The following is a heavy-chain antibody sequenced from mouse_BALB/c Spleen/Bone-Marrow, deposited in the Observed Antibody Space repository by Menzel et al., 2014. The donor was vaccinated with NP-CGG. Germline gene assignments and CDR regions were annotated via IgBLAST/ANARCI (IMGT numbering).Heavy chain of an antibody. CDR3: AGPGNSGYHDN. J-gene: IGHJ2*01. D-gene: IGHD1-2*01. Sequence: EVKLMESGGGLVQPGGSLNLACVASGFDFSRYWMSWARQAPGKGQEWIGEINPGSNTINYSPSLKDKFIISRDNAKNTPYLQMSKVRSEDTALYCCAGPGNSGYHDNWAQGTPLTVSS. CDR2: INPGSNTI. V-gene: IGHV4-2*02. CDR1: GFDFSRYW.